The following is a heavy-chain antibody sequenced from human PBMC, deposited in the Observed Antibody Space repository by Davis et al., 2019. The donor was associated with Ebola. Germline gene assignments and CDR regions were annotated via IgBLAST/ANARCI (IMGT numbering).Heavy chain of an antibody. J-gene: IGHJ2*01. Sequence: PSETLSLTCAVSGYSISSGYYWGWIRQPPGKGLEWIGSIYYSGSTYYNPSLKSRVTISVDTSKNQFSLKLSSVTAADTAVYYCARVGDWYFDLWGRGTLVTVSS. D-gene: IGHD3-16*01. CDR3: ARVGDWYFDL. CDR2: IYYSGST. CDR1: GYSISSGYY. V-gene: IGHV4-38-2*01.